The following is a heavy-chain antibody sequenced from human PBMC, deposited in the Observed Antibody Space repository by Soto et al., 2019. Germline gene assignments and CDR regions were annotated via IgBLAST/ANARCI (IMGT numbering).Heavy chain of an antibody. CDR1: GGSISSYY. J-gene: IGHJ3*02. CDR3: ASRTTRSRAFDI. D-gene: IGHD4-17*01. V-gene: IGHV4-59*01. Sequence: QVQLQESGPGLVKPSETLSLTCTVSGGSISSYYWSWIRQPPGKGLEWIGYIYYSGSTNYNPTLNGRVTISVDTSKNQFSLKLSSVTAADTAVYYCASRTTRSRAFDIWGQGTMVTVSS. CDR2: IYYSGST.